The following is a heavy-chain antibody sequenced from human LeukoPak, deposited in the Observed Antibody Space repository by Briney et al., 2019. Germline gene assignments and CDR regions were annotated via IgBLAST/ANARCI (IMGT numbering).Heavy chain of an antibody. CDR1: RGAISTYY. J-gene: IGHJ2*01. CDR2: MYYSGST. Sequence: PSETLSLTCTVSRGAISTYYWSWIRQPPGKGLEWIGYMYYSGSTNYNSSLKSRVTMSVDTSKNQFSLNLSTLTAADTAVYYCARLRRYYYDRSGYGPWHFDLWGRGTLVTVSS. CDR3: ARLRRYYYDRSGYGPWHFDL. D-gene: IGHD3-22*01. V-gene: IGHV4-59*08.